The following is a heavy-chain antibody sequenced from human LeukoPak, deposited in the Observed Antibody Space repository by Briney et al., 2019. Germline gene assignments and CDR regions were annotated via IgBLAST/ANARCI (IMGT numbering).Heavy chain of an antibody. V-gene: IGHV1-8*01. J-gene: IGHJ4*02. D-gene: IGHD3-3*01. CDR1: GYTFTSYG. CDR2: MNPNSGNT. Sequence: ASVKVSCKASGYTFTSYGINWVRQATGQGLEWMGWMNPNSGNTGYAQKFQGRVTMTRNTSISTAYMELSSLRSEDTAVYYCARVLYYDFWSGYYYFDYWGQGTLVTVSS. CDR3: ARVLYYDFWSGYYYFDY.